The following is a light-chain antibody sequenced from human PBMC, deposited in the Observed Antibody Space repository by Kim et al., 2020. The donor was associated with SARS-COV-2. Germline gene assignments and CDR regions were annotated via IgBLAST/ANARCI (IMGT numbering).Light chain of an antibody. CDR1: QSFSNY. V-gene: IGKV3-15*01. Sequence: VSPGRRATLSCRASQSFSNYLAWYQQKPGQAPRLLIYDASTRATAIPARFSGSGSGTEFTLTISGLQSEDVAVYYCQQYNNWPLTFGGGTKVDIK. CDR3: QQYNNWPLT. CDR2: DAS. J-gene: IGKJ4*01.